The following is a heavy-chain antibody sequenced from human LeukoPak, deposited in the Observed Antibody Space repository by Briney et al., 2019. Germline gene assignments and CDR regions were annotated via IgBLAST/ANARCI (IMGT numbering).Heavy chain of an antibody. CDR1: GGTFSSYA. CDR3: AREERQQLVGLGFDP. J-gene: IGHJ5*02. D-gene: IGHD6-13*01. V-gene: IGHV1-69*04. Sequence: SVKVSCKASGGTFSSYAISWVRQAPGQGLEWMGRIIPILGIANYAQKFQGRVTITAGKSTSTAYMELSSLRSEDTAVYYCAREERQQLVGLGFDPWGQGTLVTVSS. CDR2: IIPILGIA.